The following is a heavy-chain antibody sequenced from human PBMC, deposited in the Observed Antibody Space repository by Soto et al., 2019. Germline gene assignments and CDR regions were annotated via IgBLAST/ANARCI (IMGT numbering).Heavy chain of an antibody. V-gene: IGHV1-69*08. D-gene: IGHD2-2*01. CDR2: IIPIFGIP. CDR1: GGTFSRYS. CDR3: AREDRDRETGLVTAATDGMDV. J-gene: IGHJ6*02. Sequence: QVQLVQSGAEVKKPGSSVKVSCKASGGTFSRYSITWVRQAPGHGLEWIGRIIPIFGIPTYAQKFQGGVTFTADESTSTAYMELSSLRSDDTAVYYCAREDRDRETGLVTAATDGMDVWGQGTTVTVSS.